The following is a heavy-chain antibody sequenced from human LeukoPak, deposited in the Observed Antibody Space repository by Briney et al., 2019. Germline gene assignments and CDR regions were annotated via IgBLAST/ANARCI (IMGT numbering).Heavy chain of an antibody. J-gene: IGHJ3*02. CDR2: ISAYNGNT. D-gene: IGHD2-21*01. V-gene: IGHV1-18*01. CDR3: ARVKCGGDCYLDAFDI. Sequence: VASVKVSCKASGYTLTSYGISWVRQAPGRGLEWVGWISAYNGNTNYAQKLQGRVTMTTDTSTSTAYMELRSLRSDDTAVYYCARVKCGGDCYLDAFDISGQREIGTVSS. CDR1: GYTLTSYG.